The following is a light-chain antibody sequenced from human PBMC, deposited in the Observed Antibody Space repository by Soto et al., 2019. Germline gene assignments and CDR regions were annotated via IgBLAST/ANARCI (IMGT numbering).Light chain of an antibody. CDR2: GNS. V-gene: IGLV1-40*01. CDR3: QSYDSSLSGSV. J-gene: IGLJ3*02. Sequence: QSVLTQPPSVSGAPGQRVTISCTGSSSNIGAGYDVHWYQQLPGTAPKLLIYGNSTRPSGVPDRFSGSTSGTSASLAITGLQAEDEADYYCQSYDSSLSGSVFGGGTTLTVL. CDR1: SSNIGAGYD.